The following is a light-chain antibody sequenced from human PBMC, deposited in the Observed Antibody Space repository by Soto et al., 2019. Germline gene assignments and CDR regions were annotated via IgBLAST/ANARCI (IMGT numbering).Light chain of an antibody. Sequence: DIQMTHSPYTLSASVGDRVTITCRASQSISSWLAWYQQKPGKAPKLLSYDGTSLESGVPSRFSGSGSGTEFTLTISSLQPYDFATYYCQQYNSYAWTFGQGTKVEIK. CDR3: QQYNSYAWT. V-gene: IGKV1-5*01. CDR1: QSISSW. J-gene: IGKJ1*01. CDR2: DGT.